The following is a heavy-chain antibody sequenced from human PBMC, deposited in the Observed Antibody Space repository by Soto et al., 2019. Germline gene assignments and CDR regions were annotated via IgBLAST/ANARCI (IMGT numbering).Heavy chain of an antibody. CDR3: ARGRHWFGP. CDR2: ISDRGDI. Sequence: GPWQTSETLSLTCTVSGISITSSYWNWFRQSPGKGLEWIGQISDRGDINYNPPLESRVAISTDTSKNQVSLTLTAVNAADTAVYFCARGRHWFGPWGQGTLVTVSS. J-gene: IGHJ5*02. CDR1: GISITSSY. V-gene: IGHV4-59*08.